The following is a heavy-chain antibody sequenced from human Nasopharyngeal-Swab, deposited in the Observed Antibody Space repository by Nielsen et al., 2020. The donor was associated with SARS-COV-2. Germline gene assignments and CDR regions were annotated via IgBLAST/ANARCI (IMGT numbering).Heavy chain of an antibody. V-gene: IGHV3-30-3*01. CDR2: ISYDGSNK. Sequence: SISCAASGFPFSSSAMPWVRQAPGQGLEWVAVISYDGSNKYYADSVKGRFTISRDNSKNTLYLQMNSLRAEDTAVYYCARGGEWIQLWLPNFDYWGQGTLVTVSS. CDR3: ARGGEWIQLWLPNFDY. J-gene: IGHJ4*02. CDR1: GFPFSSSA. D-gene: IGHD5-18*01.